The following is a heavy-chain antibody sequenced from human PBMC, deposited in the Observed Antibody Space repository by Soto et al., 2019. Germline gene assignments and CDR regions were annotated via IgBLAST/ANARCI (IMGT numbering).Heavy chain of an antibody. J-gene: IGHJ6*02. CDR3: AKRGITDFWSGYYTPHYYYYYGMDV. CDR2: ISYDGSNK. D-gene: IGHD3-3*01. Sequence: SLKISCAASGFTFSSYGMHWVRQAPGKGLEWVAVISYDGSNKYYADSVKGRFTISRDNSKNTLYLQMNSLRAEDTAVYYCAKRGITDFWSGYYTPHYYYYYGMDVWGQGTTVTVSS. V-gene: IGHV3-30*18. CDR1: GFTFSSYG.